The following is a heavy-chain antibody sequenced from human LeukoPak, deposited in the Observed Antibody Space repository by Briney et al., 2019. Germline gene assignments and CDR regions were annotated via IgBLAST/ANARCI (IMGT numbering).Heavy chain of an antibody. V-gene: IGHV1-2*02. CDR1: GYTFTGYY. J-gene: IGHJ5*02. CDR3: ARLHSSSWYGGNWFDP. CDR2: INPNSGGT. D-gene: IGHD6-13*01. Sequence: GASVKVSCKXSGYTFTGYYMHWVRQAPGQGLEWMGWINPNSGGTNYAQKFQGRVTMTRDTSISTAYMELSRLRSDDTAVYYCARLHSSSWYGGNWFDPWGQGTLVTVSS.